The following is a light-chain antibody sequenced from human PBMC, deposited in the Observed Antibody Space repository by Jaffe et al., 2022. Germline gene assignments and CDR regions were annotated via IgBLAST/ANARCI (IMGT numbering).Light chain of an antibody. Sequence: QSALTQPASVSGSPGQSITISCTGTSSDVGGYDYVSWYQQHPGKAPKLMIYAVNNRPSGVSNRFSGSKSGNTASLTVSGLQAEDEADYYCTSYTSSSTLLFGGGTQLTVL. J-gene: IGLJ2*01. CDR3: TSYTSSSTLL. CDR2: AVN. CDR1: SSDVGGYDY. V-gene: IGLV2-14*01.